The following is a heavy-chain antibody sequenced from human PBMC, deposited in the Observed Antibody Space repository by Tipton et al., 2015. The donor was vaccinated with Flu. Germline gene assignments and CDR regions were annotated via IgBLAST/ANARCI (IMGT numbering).Heavy chain of an antibody. V-gene: IGHV4-31*03. CDR2: IYYSGST. Sequence: TLSLTCTVSGASISSGGAYWSWIRQLPGKGLEWIGCIYYSGSTYYNPSLESRLTLSVDTSKNQFSLKMSSVTAADTAVYYCARHTGDSVRGIIDYWGQGTLVTVSS. D-gene: IGHD3-10*02. J-gene: IGHJ4*02. CDR1: GASISSGGAY. CDR3: ARHTGDSVRGIIDY.